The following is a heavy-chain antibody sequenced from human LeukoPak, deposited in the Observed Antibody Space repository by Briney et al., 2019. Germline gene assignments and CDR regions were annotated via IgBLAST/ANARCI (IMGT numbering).Heavy chain of an antibody. V-gene: IGHV3-30-3*01. Sequence: QPGRSLRLSCAASGFTFSSYAMPWVRQAPGKGLEWVAVISYDGSNKYYADSVKGRFTISRDSSKNTLYLQMNSLRAEDTAVYYCARDSLLYSSSCPDYWGQGTLVTVSS. D-gene: IGHD6-13*01. CDR3: ARDSLLYSSSCPDY. CDR2: ISYDGSNK. CDR1: GFTFSSYA. J-gene: IGHJ4*02.